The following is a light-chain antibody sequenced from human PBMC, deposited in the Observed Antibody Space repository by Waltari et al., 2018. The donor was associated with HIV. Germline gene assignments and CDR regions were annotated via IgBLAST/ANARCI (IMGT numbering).Light chain of an antibody. V-gene: IGLV7-46*01. J-gene: IGLJ3*02. Sequence: AVVTPAPSLTVSPGGTVTTNCGPSTGAVTRGHYSYWFQQKPGQDPSTLMYDTSNKHSWTPARFSGSRLGGKAALTLSGAQPEDDAEYYCLLSDSGAWVFGGGTKLTVL. CDR2: DTS. CDR3: LLSDSGAWV. CDR1: TGAVTRGHY.